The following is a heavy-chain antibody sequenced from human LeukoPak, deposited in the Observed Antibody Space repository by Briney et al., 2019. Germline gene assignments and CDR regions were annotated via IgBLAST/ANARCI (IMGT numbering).Heavy chain of an antibody. J-gene: IGHJ5*02. V-gene: IGHV3-7*01. CDR3: ASDPFEH. CDR2: MTRGGSEK. CDR1: GFTLSNRW. Sequence: GGPLRLSCEASGFTLSNRWMTWVRQAPGKGLEWVANMTRGGSEKFYVDSVKGRFTISGDNAKNSLYLQMNSLRAEDTAVYYCASDPFEHWGQGTLVTVSS.